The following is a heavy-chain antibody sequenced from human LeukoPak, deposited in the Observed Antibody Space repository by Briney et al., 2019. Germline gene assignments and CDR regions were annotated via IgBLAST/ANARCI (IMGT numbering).Heavy chain of an antibody. CDR3: ARGREEGRHFIAVAAGAFDI. CDR1: GFTFGDYA. J-gene: IGHJ3*02. V-gene: IGHV3-49*03. Sequence: GGSLRLSCTASGFTFGDYAMSWFRQAPGKGLEWVGFIRSKAYGGTTEYAASVKGRFTISRDDSKSIAYLQMNSLKTEDTAVYYCARGREEGRHFIAVAAGAFDIWGQGTMVTVSS. D-gene: IGHD6-19*01. CDR2: IRSKAYGGTT.